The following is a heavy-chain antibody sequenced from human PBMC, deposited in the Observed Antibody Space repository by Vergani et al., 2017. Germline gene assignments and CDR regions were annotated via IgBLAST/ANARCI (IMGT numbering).Heavy chain of an antibody. Sequence: QLQLQESGPGLVKPSETLSLTCTVSGGSISSSSYYWGWIRQPPGKGLEWIGSSYYSGSTYYHPALKRRVTISVDTSKNQFSLKLSSVTAADTAVYYCARVRDGYNPNWFEPWGQGTLVTVSS. J-gene: IGHJ5*02. V-gene: IGHV4-39*07. CDR3: ARVRDGYNPNWFEP. D-gene: IGHD5-24*01. CDR2: SYYSGST. CDR1: GGSISSSSYY.